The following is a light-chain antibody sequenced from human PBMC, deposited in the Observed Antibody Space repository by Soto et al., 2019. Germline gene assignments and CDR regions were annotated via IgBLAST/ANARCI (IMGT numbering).Light chain of an antibody. J-gene: IGLJ3*02. CDR2: DVT. CDR1: SSDVGGYDH. CDR3: SSYTNKDTRL. Sequence: QSALTQPASVSGSPGQWITISCTGTSSDVGGYDHVSWYQQHPGKAPKLIIYDVTVRPSGISRRFSGNKPDNTASLAVSGLQPEDEADYYRSSYTNKDTRLFGGGTKLTVL. V-gene: IGLV2-14*03.